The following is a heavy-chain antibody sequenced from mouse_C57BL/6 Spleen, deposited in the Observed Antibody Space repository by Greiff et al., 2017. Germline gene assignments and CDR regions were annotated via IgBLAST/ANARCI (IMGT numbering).Heavy chain of an antibody. CDR3: ARADYDGYIDV. Sequence: QVQLQQPGTELVKPGASVKLSCKASGYTFTSYWMHWVKQRPGQGLEWIGNINPSNGGTNYNEKFKSKATLTVDKTSSTAYMQLSSLTSEDSAVYCCARADYDGYIDVWGTGTTVTVSS. V-gene: IGHV1-53*01. CDR1: GYTFTSYW. D-gene: IGHD2-4*01. J-gene: IGHJ1*03. CDR2: INPSNGGT.